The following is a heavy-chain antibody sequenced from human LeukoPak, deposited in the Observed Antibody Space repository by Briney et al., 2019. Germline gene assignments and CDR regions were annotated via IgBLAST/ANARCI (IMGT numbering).Heavy chain of an antibody. V-gene: IGHV3-74*01. CDR3: AKDTAPSSTVLFDF. J-gene: IGHJ4*02. CDR2: INTDGTTT. Sequence: QPGGSLRLSCAASGLTFSNYWIHWVRQAPGEGLVWVSRINTDGTTTSYADSVKGRFTVSRDNSKNTLYLQMTSLRAEDTAVYYCAKDTAPSSTVLFDFWGQGTLVTVSS. CDR1: GLTFSNYW. D-gene: IGHD5-18*01.